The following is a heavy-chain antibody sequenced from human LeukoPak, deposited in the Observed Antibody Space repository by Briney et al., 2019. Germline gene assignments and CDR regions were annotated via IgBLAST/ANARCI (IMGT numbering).Heavy chain of an antibody. CDR3: ATEYCTTSSCYPPFGY. CDR1: GGTFSSYA. CDR2: IIPIFNTT. J-gene: IGHJ4*02. D-gene: IGHD2-2*01. V-gene: IGHV1-69*13. Sequence: SVKVSCKTSGGTFSSYAISWVRQAAGQGLEWMGGIIPIFNTTNYAQKFQARVTITADESTNTAYMELSSLRSEDTAVYYCATEYCTTSSCYPPFGYWGQGTLVTVSS.